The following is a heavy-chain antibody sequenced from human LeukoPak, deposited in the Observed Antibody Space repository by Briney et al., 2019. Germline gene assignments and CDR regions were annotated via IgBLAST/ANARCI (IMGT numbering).Heavy chain of an antibody. Sequence: GRSLRLSCAASGFTFSSYAMHWVRQAPGKGLEWVAVISYDGSNKYYADSVKGRFTISRDNSKNTLYLQMNSLRAEDTAVYYCARDSGDGGYYDSSAPRRAFDIWGQGTMVTVSS. V-gene: IGHV3-30-3*01. CDR1: GFTFSSYA. CDR2: ISYDGSNK. D-gene: IGHD3-22*01. J-gene: IGHJ3*02. CDR3: ARDSGDGGYYDSSAPRRAFDI.